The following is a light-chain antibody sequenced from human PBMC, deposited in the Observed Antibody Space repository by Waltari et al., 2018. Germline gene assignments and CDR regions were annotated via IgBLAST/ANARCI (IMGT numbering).Light chain of an antibody. CDR2: APF. J-gene: IGKJ3*01. CDR1: QSISNSY. Sequence: IVLTPSPGTLSLSPGAQATLPCRTSQSISNSYLAWYQQKPGQVPRRLIYAPFSRASGIPDRFSGSGSETDFTLTISSLEPEDFAVYYCQEYGSSPEFTFGPGTTVDI. V-gene: IGKV3-20*01. CDR3: QEYGSSPEFT.